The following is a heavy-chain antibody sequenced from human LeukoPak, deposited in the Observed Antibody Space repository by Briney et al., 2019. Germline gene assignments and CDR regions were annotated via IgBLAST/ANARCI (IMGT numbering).Heavy chain of an antibody. J-gene: IGHJ3*02. CDR3: ARAWSIAALGHAFDI. V-gene: IGHV1-24*01. D-gene: IGHD6-6*01. Sequence: ASVKVSCKVSGYTLTELSMHWVRQAPGKGLQWMGGFHPEDGDTIYAQKFQGRVTMTGDTSTDTAYMEMSSLRSEDTAVYYCARAWSIAALGHAFDIWGQGTMVTVSS. CDR1: GYTLTELS. CDR2: FHPEDGDT.